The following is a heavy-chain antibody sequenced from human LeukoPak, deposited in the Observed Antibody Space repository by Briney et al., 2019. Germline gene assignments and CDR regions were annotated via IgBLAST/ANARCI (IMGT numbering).Heavy chain of an antibody. CDR3: ANRRSGRGGDAFDI. CDR1: GHTFMNYG. D-gene: IGHD1-26*01. J-gene: IGHJ3*02. CDR2: ISAKNGNT. V-gene: IGHV1-18*01. Sequence: ASVKVSRKASGHTFMNYGVSWVRQAPGQGLEWMGWISAKNGNTNYAQNFQGRVTMTTHSSTNTASMELMSLRSNDTAAYWCANRRSGRGGDAFDIWGQGTMVIVSS.